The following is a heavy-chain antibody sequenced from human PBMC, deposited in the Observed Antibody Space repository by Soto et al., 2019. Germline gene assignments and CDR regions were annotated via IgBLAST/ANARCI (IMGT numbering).Heavy chain of an antibody. CDR2: IYWDDDK. CDR3: AHRPVSSGWYDNPEGFEY. Sequence: QITLKESGPTLVKPTQTLTLTCTFSGFSLSTSGVGVGWIHQPPGKALEWLALIYWDDDKRYSPSLKSRLTITTDTSKNQVVLTMTNMDPVDTARYYCAHRPVSSGWYDNPEGFEYWGQGTMVTVSS. V-gene: IGHV2-5*02. J-gene: IGHJ4*02. CDR1: GFSLSTSGVG. D-gene: IGHD6-19*01.